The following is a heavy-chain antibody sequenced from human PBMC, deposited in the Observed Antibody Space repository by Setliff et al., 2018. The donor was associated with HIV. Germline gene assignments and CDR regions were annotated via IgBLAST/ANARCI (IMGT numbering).Heavy chain of an antibody. Sequence: ASVKVSCKASGYTFTNYYMHWVRQAPGQGLEWMGWINPNSGGTNYAQKFQSRVTMTRDTSISTAYMELSRLRSNDTADYYCTKGTAVADTNTQPFKYWGQGALVTVSS. CDR2: INPNSGGT. V-gene: IGHV1-2*02. CDR3: TKGTAVADTNTQPFKY. J-gene: IGHJ4*02. CDR1: GYTFTNYY. D-gene: IGHD6-19*01.